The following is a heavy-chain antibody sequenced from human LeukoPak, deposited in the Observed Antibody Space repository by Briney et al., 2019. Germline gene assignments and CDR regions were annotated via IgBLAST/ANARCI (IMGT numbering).Heavy chain of an antibody. D-gene: IGHD5-18*01. J-gene: IGHJ4*02. V-gene: IGHV4-39*01. CDR3: ATYLWLLSYYFDY. CDR2: IYYSGST. Sequence: SETLTLTCTVSGGSISSSSCYWGWIRQPPGKGLEWIGSIYYSGSTYYNPSLKSRVTISVDTSKNQFSLKLSSVTAADTAVYYCATYLWLLSYYFDYWGQGTLVTVSS. CDR1: GGSISSSSCY.